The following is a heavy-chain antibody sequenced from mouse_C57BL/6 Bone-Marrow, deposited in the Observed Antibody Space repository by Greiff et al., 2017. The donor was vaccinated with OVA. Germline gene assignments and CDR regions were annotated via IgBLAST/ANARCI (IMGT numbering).Heavy chain of an antibody. Sequence: EVQLQQSGPELVKPGASVKIPCKASGYTFTDYNMDWVKQSHGKSLEWIGDINPNNGGTIYNQKFKGKATLTVDKSSSTAYMELRSLTSEDTAVYYCARRVYYGSSYVLFDYWGQGTTLTVSS. CDR2: INPNNGGT. D-gene: IGHD1-1*01. V-gene: IGHV1-18*01. CDR1: GYTFTDYN. J-gene: IGHJ2*01. CDR3: ARRVYYGSSYVLFDY.